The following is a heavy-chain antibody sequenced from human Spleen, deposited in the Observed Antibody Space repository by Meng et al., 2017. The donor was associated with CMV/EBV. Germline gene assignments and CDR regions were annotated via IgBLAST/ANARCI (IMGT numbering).Heavy chain of an antibody. Sequence: GSLRLSCTVSGGYISTNYWNWIRQPPGKGLEWIGYIYYSGSTNYNPSLKSRVTISVDTSKNQFSLKLSSVTAADTATYYCARGYCSGGPCYPGTSWGQGSRVTVSS. CDR1: GGYISTNY. CDR3: ARGYCSGGPCYPGTS. J-gene: IGHJ5*02. CDR2: IYYSGST. V-gene: IGHV4-59*01. D-gene: IGHD2-15*01.